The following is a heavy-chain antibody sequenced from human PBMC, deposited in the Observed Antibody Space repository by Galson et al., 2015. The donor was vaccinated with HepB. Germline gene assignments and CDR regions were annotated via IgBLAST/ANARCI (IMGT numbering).Heavy chain of an antibody. CDR1: GYTFTNYW. V-gene: IGHV5-51*01. CDR2: IYPFDSDT. Sequence: QSGAEVKKPGESLKISCTGSGYTFTNYWIGWVRQMPGKGLEWMGIIYPFDSDTRYSPSFQGQVTMSVDKSISTAYLQWSSLRASATAMYYCALSVSGPRNWYFDLGGRGTLVTVSS. CDR3: ALSVSGPRNWYFDL. D-gene: IGHD6-19*01. J-gene: IGHJ2*01.